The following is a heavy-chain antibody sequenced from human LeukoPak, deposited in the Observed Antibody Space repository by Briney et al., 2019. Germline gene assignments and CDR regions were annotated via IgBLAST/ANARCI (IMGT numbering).Heavy chain of an antibody. CDR1: GFTFTDYG. CDR2: IRYDGSGQ. CDR3: AKDHGYSYGFPDY. J-gene: IGHJ4*02. V-gene: IGHV3-30*02. Sequence: GGSLRLSCAASGFTFTDYGIHWVRQAPGKGLEWVTFIRYDGSGQYYADSVKGRFTISRDNSKNTLYPQMNSLRPEDTAVYYCAKDHGYSYGFPDYWGLGTLVTVSS. D-gene: IGHD5-18*01.